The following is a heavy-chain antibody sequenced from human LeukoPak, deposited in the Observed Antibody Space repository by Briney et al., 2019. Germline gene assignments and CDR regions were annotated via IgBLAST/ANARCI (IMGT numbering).Heavy chain of an antibody. Sequence: GGSLRLSCAASGFTFSSYSMNWVRQAPGKGLEWVSSISSSSSYIYYADSVKGRFTISRDNAKNTLYLQMNSLRVDDTAVYYCATDRYYTMNIWGQGTTVTVSS. V-gene: IGHV3-21*01. CDR2: ISSSSSYI. J-gene: IGHJ6*02. CDR3: ATDRYYTMNI. CDR1: GFTFSSYS.